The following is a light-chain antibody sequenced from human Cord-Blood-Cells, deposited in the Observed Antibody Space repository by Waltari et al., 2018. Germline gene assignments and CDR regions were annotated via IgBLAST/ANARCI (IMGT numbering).Light chain of an antibody. CDR2: AVS. CDR1: SSGVGGYNY. J-gene: IGLJ2*01. CDR3: SSYAGSNNVV. Sequence: QSALTQPPSASGSPGQSVTISCTGTSSGVGGYNYVSWYQQHPGKAPKLMIYAVSKRPSGVPDRFSGSKSGNTASLTVSGLQAEDEADYYCSSYAGSNNVVFGGGTKLTVL. V-gene: IGLV2-8*01.